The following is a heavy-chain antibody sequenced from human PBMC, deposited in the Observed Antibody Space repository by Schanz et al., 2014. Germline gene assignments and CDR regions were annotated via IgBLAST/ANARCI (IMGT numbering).Heavy chain of an antibody. CDR3: TRDVRLDRRGNWFDP. CDR1: GFTFSTSA. CDR2: ILGLASTT. V-gene: IGHV3-23*01. J-gene: IGHJ5*01. Sequence: EVQLLESGGGLVQPGGSLRLSCAASGFTFSTSAMSWVRQVPWKGLEWVSAILGLASTTYYADSVKGRFTISRDNSKNLLYLQMNSLRAEDTAVYYCTRDVRLDRRGNWFDPWGQGTLVTVSA. D-gene: IGHD1-1*01.